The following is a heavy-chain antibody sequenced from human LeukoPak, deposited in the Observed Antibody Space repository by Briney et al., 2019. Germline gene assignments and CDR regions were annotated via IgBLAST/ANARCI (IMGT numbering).Heavy chain of an antibody. J-gene: IGHJ5*02. V-gene: IGHV1-8*03. CDR1: GYTFTGYY. CDR3: ARGARAVAGTSGWFDP. D-gene: IGHD6-19*01. CDR2: MNPNSGNT. Sequence: ASVKVSCKASGYTFTGYYMHWVRQATGQGLEWMGWMNPNSGNTGYAQKFQGRVTITRNTSISTAYMELSSLRSEDTAVYYCARGARAVAGTSGWFDPWGQGTLVTVSS.